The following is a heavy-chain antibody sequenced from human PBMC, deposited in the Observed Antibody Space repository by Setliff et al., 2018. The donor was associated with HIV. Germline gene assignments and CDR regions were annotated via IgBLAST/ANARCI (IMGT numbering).Heavy chain of an antibody. CDR1: GLTFNTSW. CDR3: VRDTFDGRSYYGWDV. V-gene: IGHV3-74*01. CDR2: LNPEANYI. Sequence: PGGSLRLSCAASGLTFNTSWMQWVRQSPGEGLLWVARLNPEANYIHYADSVKGRFTISRDNAKNTLYLQMNSLRTEDTAVYYCVRDTFDGRSYYGWDVWGQGTTVTVSS. J-gene: IGHJ6*02. D-gene: IGHD3-9*01.